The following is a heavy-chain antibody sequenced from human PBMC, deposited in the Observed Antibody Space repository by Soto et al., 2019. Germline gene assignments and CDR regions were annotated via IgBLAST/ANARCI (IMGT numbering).Heavy chain of an antibody. CDR3: ARDIGSYAYGEGY. Sequence: SETLSLTCTVSGGSITSDYWSWIRQPPGKGLEWIGYIYYSGDTNYNPSLKSRVTMSVETSKNQFSLKLSSVTAADTAVYYCARDIGSYAYGEGYWGQGIQVTVSS. CDR2: IYYSGDT. V-gene: IGHV4-59*12. J-gene: IGHJ4*02. CDR1: GGSITSDY. D-gene: IGHD3-10*01.